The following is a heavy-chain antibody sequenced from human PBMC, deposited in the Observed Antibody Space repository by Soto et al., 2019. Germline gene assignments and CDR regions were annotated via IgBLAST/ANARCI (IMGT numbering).Heavy chain of an antibody. D-gene: IGHD4-17*01. J-gene: IGHJ4*02. CDR1: GGSISTGGYY. Sequence: QVQLQESGPGLVKPSQTLSLTCTVSGGSISTGGYYWTWIRQHPGKGLEWIGYIYYSGSTYYNPSLKCRFTISLDTSKNQFSLKLSSVTAADTAVYSCARGLSVTLFDNWGQGTLVTVSS. CDR2: IYYSGST. CDR3: ARGLSVTLFDN. V-gene: IGHV4-31*03.